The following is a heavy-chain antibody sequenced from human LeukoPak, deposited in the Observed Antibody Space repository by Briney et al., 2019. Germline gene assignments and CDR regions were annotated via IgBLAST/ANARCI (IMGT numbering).Heavy chain of an antibody. CDR1: GYTFTSYY. J-gene: IGHJ4*02. Sequence: GASVKVSCKASGYTFTSYYMHWVRQAPGQGLEWMGIINPSGGGTSYSQKFQGRVTMTTDTSTSTLYMELSSLRSEDTAVYYCASGAAAGTFSIGYWGQGTLLTVLS. V-gene: IGHV1-46*01. CDR2: INPSGGGT. D-gene: IGHD6-13*01. CDR3: ASGAAAGTFSIGY.